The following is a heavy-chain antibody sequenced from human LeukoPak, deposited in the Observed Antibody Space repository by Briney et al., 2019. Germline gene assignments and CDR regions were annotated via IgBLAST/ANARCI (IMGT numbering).Heavy chain of an antibody. V-gene: IGHV3-20*04. Sequence: PGGSLRLSCAASGFTFDDYGMSWVRHGPGKGLEWVYGINWNGGNTGYADSVKGRFTIFRDNAKNSLYLEMDSLRVEDTALYYCARTSDGNWFDPWGQGTLVTVSS. D-gene: IGHD1-26*01. CDR3: ARTSDGNWFDP. CDR1: GFTFDDYG. CDR2: INWNGGNT. J-gene: IGHJ5*02.